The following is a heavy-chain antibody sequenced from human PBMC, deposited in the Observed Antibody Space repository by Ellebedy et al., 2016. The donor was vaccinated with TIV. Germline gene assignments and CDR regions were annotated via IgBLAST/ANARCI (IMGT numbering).Heavy chain of an antibody. Sequence: ASVKVSCKASGFAFGDFAVQWVRQARGQRLEWIGWIDAGSGTSSYAQRFQERVNITRDMSTTTGYLELSSLRSDDTAIYYCARGLRGTSWSSRSSPLDHWGQGTLVTVSS. CDR1: GFAFGDFA. CDR3: ARGLRGTSWSSRSSPLDH. V-gene: IGHV1-58*01. D-gene: IGHD6-13*01. J-gene: IGHJ4*02. CDR2: IDAGSGTS.